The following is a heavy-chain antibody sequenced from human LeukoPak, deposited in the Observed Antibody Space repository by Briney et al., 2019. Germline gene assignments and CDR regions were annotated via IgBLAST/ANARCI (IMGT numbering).Heavy chain of an antibody. J-gene: IGHJ4*02. CDR3: AKAIGGYDTALGNY. CDR1: GFTFDDYA. Sequence: GGSLRLSCAASGFTFDDYAMHWVRQAPGKGLEWVSLISWDGGSTYYADSVKGRFTISRDNSKNSLYLQMNSLRAEDTALYYCAKAIGGYDTALGNYWGQGTLVTVSS. D-gene: IGHD5-12*01. V-gene: IGHV3-43D*03. CDR2: ISWDGGST.